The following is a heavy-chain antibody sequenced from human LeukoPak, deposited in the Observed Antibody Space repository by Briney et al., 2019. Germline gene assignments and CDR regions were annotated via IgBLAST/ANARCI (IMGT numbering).Heavy chain of an antibody. CDR2: IYTSGST. V-gene: IGHV4-4*07. Sequence: SETLSLTRTVSGGSISSYYWSWIRQPAGKGLEWIGRIYTSGSTNYNPSLKSRVTMSVDTSKNQFSLKLSSVTAADTAVYYCARSYCSSTSCYELDYWGQGTLVTVSS. D-gene: IGHD2-2*01. CDR3: ARSYCSSTSCYELDY. J-gene: IGHJ4*02. CDR1: GGSISSYY.